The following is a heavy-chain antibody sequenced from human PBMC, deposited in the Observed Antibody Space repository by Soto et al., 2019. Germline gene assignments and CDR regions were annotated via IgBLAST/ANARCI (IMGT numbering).Heavy chain of an antibody. Sequence: GASVKVSCKASGYTFTSYGISWVRQAPGQGLEWMGWIGAHNGNTNYAQKLQGRVTMTTDTFTSTAYMELRSLRSDDTAVYYCARSDPGATLPLYSSSPFDYWGQGTLVTVSS. D-gene: IGHD6-13*01. CDR3: ARSDPGATLPLYSSSPFDY. CDR2: IGAHNGNT. J-gene: IGHJ4*02. CDR1: GYTFTSYG. V-gene: IGHV1-18*04.